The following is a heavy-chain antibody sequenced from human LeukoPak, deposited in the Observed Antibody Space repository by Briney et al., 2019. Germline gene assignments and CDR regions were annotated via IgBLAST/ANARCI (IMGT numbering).Heavy chain of an antibody. J-gene: IGHJ1*01. CDR1: GFTFSSYS. Sequence: GGSLRLSCAASGFTFSSYSMNWVRQAPGKGLEWVSSISSSSSYIYYVDSVKGRFTISRDNAKNSLYLQMNSLRAEDTAVYYCARDDIVVVPAAASAEYFQHWGQGTLVTVSS. D-gene: IGHD2-2*01. V-gene: IGHV3-21*01. CDR3: ARDDIVVVPAAASAEYFQH. CDR2: ISSSSSYI.